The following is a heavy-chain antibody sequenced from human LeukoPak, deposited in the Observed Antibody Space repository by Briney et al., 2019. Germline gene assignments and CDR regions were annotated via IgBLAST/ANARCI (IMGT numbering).Heavy chain of an antibody. V-gene: IGHV4-61*02. CDR3: ARADMYYDILTGFSYFDY. CDR2: IYTSGST. D-gene: IGHD3-9*01. J-gene: IGHJ4*02. Sequence: PSETLSLTCTVSGGSISSGSYYWSWIRQPAGKGLEWIGRIYTSGSTNYNPSLKSRVTISVDTSKNQFSLKLSSVTAADTAVYYCARADMYYDILTGFSYFDYWGQGTLVTVSS. CDR1: GGSISSGSYY.